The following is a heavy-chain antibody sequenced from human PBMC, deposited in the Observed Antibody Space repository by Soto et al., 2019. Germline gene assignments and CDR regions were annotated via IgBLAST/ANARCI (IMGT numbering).Heavy chain of an antibody. Sequence: QVQLVQSGAEVKKPGASVKVSCKASGYTFSSYAMHWVGQAPGQSLEWMGWINAGKGNTKYSQKFQGRVTITRNTPANILYMELSSLRPEDTAVYYCARGSNLPTGFCQHWGQGTLVTVPS. V-gene: IGHV1-3*01. J-gene: IGHJ1*01. CDR2: INAGKGNT. D-gene: IGHD4-4*01. CDR1: GYTFSSYA. CDR3: ARGSNLPTGFCQH.